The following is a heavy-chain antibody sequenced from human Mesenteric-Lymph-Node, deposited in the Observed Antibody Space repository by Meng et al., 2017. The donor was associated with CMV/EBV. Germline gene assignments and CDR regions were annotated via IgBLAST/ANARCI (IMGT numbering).Heavy chain of an antibody. CDR2: IIVDSGGT. J-gene: IGHJ4*02. Sequence: CGYTITGYYLDRWLRPLGRGRVYWVGIIVDSGGTYYAQNFQGRVTMTVDISNRTAYMELRSLTADDTAVYYCARDQYFASGTPPDFWGQGTLVTVSS. V-gene: IGHV1-2*02. D-gene: IGHD3-10*01. CDR3: ARDQYFASGTPPDF. CDR1: GYTITGYY.